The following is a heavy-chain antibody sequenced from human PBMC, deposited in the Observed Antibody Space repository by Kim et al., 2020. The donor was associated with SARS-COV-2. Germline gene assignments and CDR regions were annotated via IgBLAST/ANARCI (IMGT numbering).Heavy chain of an antibody. J-gene: IGHJ3*02. D-gene: IGHD6-25*01. V-gene: IGHV4-30-2*01. CDR2: IYHSGST. CDR3: ASRISAGSDDDAFDI. Sequence: SETLSLTCAVSGGSISSGGYSWSWIRQPPGKGLEWIGYIYHSGSTYYNPSLKSRVTISVDRSKNQFSLKLSSVTAADTAVYYCASRISAGSDDDAFDIWGQGTMVTVSS. CDR1: GGSISSGGYS.